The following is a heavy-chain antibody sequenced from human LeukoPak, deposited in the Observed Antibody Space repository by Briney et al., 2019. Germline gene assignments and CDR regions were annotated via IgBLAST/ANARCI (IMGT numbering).Heavy chain of an antibody. Sequence: GGSLRLSCAASGFTFSSYAMHWVRQAPGKGLEYVSAISSNGGSTYYANSVKGRFTISRDNSKNTLYLQMGSLRAEDMAVYYCARGHSSGWYRGAHYFDYWGQGTLVTVSS. CDR2: ISSNGGST. CDR1: GFTFSSYA. V-gene: IGHV3-64*01. CDR3: ARGHSSGWYRGAHYFDY. J-gene: IGHJ4*02. D-gene: IGHD6-19*01.